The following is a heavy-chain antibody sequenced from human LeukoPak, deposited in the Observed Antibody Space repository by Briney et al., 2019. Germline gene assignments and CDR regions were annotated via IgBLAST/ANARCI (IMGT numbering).Heavy chain of an antibody. D-gene: IGHD5-24*01. Sequence: GGSLRLSCAASGFTFDGYAMHWVRQPPGKGLEWVSLISGDGSSTFYADSVKGRLTISRDNSKNSLYLQMNSLRIEDTALYYCAKDKHRVYYYGMDVWGQGTTVTVSS. CDR3: AKDKHRVYYYGMDV. V-gene: IGHV3-43*02. CDR2: ISGDGSST. CDR1: GFTFDGYA. J-gene: IGHJ6*02.